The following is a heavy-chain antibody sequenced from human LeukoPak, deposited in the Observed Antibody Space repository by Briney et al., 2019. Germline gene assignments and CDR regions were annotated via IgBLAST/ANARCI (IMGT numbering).Heavy chain of an antibody. Sequence: GGSLRLSCAASGFTFSSYSMNWVRQAPGKGLEWVSAISGSGGSTYYADSVKGRFTISRDNSKNTLYLQMNSLRAEDTAVYYCANWGYYDPPTYYMDVWGKGTTVTVSS. D-gene: IGHD3-3*01. V-gene: IGHV3-23*01. J-gene: IGHJ6*03. CDR1: GFTFSSYS. CDR3: ANWGYYDPPTYYMDV. CDR2: ISGSGGST.